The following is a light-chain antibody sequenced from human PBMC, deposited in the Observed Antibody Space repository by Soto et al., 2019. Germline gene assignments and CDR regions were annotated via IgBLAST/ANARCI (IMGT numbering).Light chain of an antibody. Sequence: QAVVTQSSSASASLGSSVKLTCILSSGHSTYIIAWHQQQPGKAPRFLMTLDRSGSYNRGSAVPDRFSGSSSGADRYLTISNLQFEDEGDYYCETWYSNTHKVFGGGTKLTVL. J-gene: IGLJ3*02. CDR2: LDRSGSY. CDR3: ETWYSNTHKV. CDR1: SGHSTYI. V-gene: IGLV4-60*02.